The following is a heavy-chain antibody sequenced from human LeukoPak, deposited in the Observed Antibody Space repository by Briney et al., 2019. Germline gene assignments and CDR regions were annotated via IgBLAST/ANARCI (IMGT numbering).Heavy chain of an antibody. D-gene: IGHD3-22*01. CDR3: ARLSSGDAFDI. CDR2: ISSNGGST. Sequence: GGSLRLSCSASGFTFSNYAMHWVRQAPGKGLEYVSAISSNGGSTYYADSVKGRFTISRDNAKNSLYLQMNSLRAEDTAVYYCARLSSGDAFDIWGQGTMVTVSS. J-gene: IGHJ3*02. CDR1: GFTFSNYA. V-gene: IGHV3-64*04.